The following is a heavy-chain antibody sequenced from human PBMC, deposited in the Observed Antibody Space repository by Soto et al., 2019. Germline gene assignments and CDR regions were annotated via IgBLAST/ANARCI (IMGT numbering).Heavy chain of an antibody. J-gene: IGHJ2*01. V-gene: IGHV4-30-4*01. CDR1: NLAFKTGQFF. D-gene: IGHD3-10*01. Sequence: QIELQESGPGLIKPSQTLSLTCNVPNLAFKTGQFFWSWIRRPPGKGLEWLGARHISAGSLYNPSVSGRVSISVDMSRGQVFLTLNSVSAADTAVYFCARGRVSPRGRRRWYFDLWGRGTLVSVSS. CDR2: RHISAGS. CDR3: ARGRVSPRGRRRWYFDL.